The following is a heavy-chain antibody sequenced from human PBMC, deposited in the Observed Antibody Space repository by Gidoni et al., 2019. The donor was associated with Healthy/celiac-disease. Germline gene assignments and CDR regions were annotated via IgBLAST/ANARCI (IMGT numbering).Heavy chain of an antibody. CDR1: GGSFSGYY. CDR2: INHSGST. CDR3: ARGSGSYNWFDP. D-gene: IGHD3-10*01. Sequence: QVQLQQWGAGLLKPSETLSLTCAVYGGSFSGYYWSWIRQPPGKGLEWIGEINHSGSTNYNPYLKCRVTISVDTSKNQFSLKLSSVTAADTAVYYCARGSGSYNWFDPWGQGTLVTVSS. V-gene: IGHV4-34*01. J-gene: IGHJ5*02.